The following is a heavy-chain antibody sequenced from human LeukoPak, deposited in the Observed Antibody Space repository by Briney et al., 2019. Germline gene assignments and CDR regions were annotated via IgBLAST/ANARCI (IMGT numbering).Heavy chain of an antibody. CDR1: GASISSGDYF. CDR2: IYYSGST. CDR3: ARVVCTSTNCYAPSHLDY. J-gene: IGHJ4*02. Sequence: SETLSLTCTVSGASISSGDYFWSWIRQPPGKGLEWIGYIYYSGSTFYNPSLKSRVTISVDTSKNQFSLKLSSMTAADTAVYYCARVVCTSTNCYAPSHLDYWGQGTLVTVSS. D-gene: IGHD2-2*01. V-gene: IGHV4-30-4*01.